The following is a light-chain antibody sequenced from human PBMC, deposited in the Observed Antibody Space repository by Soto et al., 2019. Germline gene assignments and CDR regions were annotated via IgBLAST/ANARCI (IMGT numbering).Light chain of an antibody. CDR1: KLGDKS. CDR2: QDS. CDR3: QAWDSSTLYVV. Sequence: SYELTQPPSVAVSPRQTASITCSGDKLGDKSACWYQQKPGKSPVLVTSQDSRRPSGIPERFYGSNSGNTATLPISGTQAMDEADYYCQAWDSSTLYVVFGGGTKLIVL. V-gene: IGLV3-1*01. J-gene: IGLJ2*01.